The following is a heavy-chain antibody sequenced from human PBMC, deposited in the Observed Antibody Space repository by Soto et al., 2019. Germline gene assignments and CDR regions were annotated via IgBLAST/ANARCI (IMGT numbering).Heavy chain of an antibody. V-gene: IGHV3-9*01. CDR3: AASRGFDSSGYSGYYYGMDV. CDR1: GFTFDDYA. Sequence: EVQLVESGGGLVQPGRSLRLSCAASGFTFDDYAMHWVRQRPGRGLEWVSGITWNSDEIGYPDSVKGRFSISRDNAKKYLYLQMNSLRPDDTALYYCAASRGFDSSGYSGYYYGMDVWRQGTTVTVSS. D-gene: IGHD3-22*01. J-gene: IGHJ6*02. CDR2: ITWNSDEI.